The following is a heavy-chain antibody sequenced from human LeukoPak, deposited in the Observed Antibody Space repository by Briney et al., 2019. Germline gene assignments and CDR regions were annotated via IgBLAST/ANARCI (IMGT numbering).Heavy chain of an antibody. CDR1: GFSFSSYW. CDR3: ARVGGRCSIGGDH. Sequence: PGGSLRLSCAASGFSFSSYWMHWVRQAPGTGLVWVSRIKSDGSTTNYADFVKGRFTISRDNAKNTLYLQMNSLRAEDTAVYYCARVGGRCSIGGDHWGQGTLVTVSS. J-gene: IGHJ4*02. V-gene: IGHV3-74*01. CDR2: IKSDGSTT. D-gene: IGHD3-10*01.